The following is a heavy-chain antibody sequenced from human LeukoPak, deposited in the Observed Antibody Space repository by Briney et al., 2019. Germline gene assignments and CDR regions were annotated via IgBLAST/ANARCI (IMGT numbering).Heavy chain of an antibody. CDR3: VREDFVVIPAAMRGDY. D-gene: IGHD2-2*01. J-gene: IGHJ4*02. Sequence: ASVKVSCKASGYTFTGFYIHWVRQAPGQGLEWMGWINPDRGGTNYAQKFQGRVTLTRDTSINTAYMELSGPTSDDTAVYYCVREDFVVIPAAMRGDYWGQGTLVIVSS. CDR2: INPDRGGT. CDR1: GYTFTGFY. V-gene: IGHV1-2*02.